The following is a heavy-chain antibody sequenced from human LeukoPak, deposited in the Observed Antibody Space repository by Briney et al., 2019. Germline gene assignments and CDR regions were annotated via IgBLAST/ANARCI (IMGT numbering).Heavy chain of an antibody. CDR1: GYTFTSYL. CDR2: IYPTDGST. V-gene: IGHV1-46*01. Sequence: ASLRVCCKQAGYTFTSYLIHWVGEAAGQELEWMGMIYPTDGSTSYAQKFQGRGTVTRDTSTSTVHRELSGLRSEDTAVYYCARDQEGFDYWGQGTLVTVSS. CDR3: ARDQEGFDY. J-gene: IGHJ4*02.